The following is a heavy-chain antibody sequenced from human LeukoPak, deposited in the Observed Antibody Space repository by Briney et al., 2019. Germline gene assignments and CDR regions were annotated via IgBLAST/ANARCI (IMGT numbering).Heavy chain of an antibody. V-gene: IGHV3-21*01. CDR3: ARVPGPSADY. CDR1: GFTFSSYS. J-gene: IGHJ4*02. CDR2: ISVGSNHI. Sequence: GGSLRLSCAAPGFTFSSYSMNWVRQAPGKGLEWVSSISVGSNHIYYADSVKGRFTISRDNAKNSLYLQMNSLRAEDTAVYYCARVPGPSADYWGQGTLVTVSS.